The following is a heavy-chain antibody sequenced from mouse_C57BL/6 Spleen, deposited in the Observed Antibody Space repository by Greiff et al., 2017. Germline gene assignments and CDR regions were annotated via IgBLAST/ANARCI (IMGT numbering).Heavy chain of an antibody. Sequence: QVQLQQPGAELVMPGASVKLSCKASGYTFTSYWMHWVKQRPGQGLEWIGEIDPSDSYTNYNQKFKGKSTLTVDKSSSTAYMQLSSLTSEDSAVYYCARKYDYDGYVDVGGTGTTVTVSS. CDR3: ARKYDYDGYVDV. D-gene: IGHD2-4*01. CDR2: IDPSDSYT. CDR1: GYTFTSYW. V-gene: IGHV1-69*01. J-gene: IGHJ1*03.